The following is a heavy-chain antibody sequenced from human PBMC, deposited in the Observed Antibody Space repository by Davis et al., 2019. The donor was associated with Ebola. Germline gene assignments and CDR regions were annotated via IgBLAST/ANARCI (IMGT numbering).Heavy chain of an antibody. D-gene: IGHD3-3*01. J-gene: IGHJ4*02. CDR2: INPSGGST. Sequence: ASVKVSCKASGYTFTGYYMHWVRQAPGQGLEWMGIINPSGGSTSYAQKFQGRVTITRDTSASTAYMELSSLRSEDTAVYYCARVGAITIFGVDMDYWGQGTLVTVSS. CDR3: ARVGAITIFGVDMDY. CDR1: GYTFTGYY. V-gene: IGHV1-46*01.